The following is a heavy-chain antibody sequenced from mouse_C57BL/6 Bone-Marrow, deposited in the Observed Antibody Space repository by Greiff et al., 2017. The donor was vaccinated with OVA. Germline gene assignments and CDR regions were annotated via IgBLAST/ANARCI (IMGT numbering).Heavy chain of an antibody. CDR3: TAQATPGLFAY. CDR1: GFTFSNYW. CDR2: IRLKSDNYAT. D-gene: IGHD3-2*02. Sequence: EVKLEESGGGLVQPGGSMKLSCVASGFTFSNYWMNWVRQSPEKGLEWVAQIRLKSDNYATHYAESVKGRFTISRDDSKSSVYLQMNNLRAEDTGIYYCTAQATPGLFAYWGQGTLVTVSA. J-gene: IGHJ3*01. V-gene: IGHV6-3*01.